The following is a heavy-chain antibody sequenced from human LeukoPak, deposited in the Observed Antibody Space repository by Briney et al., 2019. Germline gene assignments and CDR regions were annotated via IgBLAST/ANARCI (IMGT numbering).Heavy chain of an antibody. CDR2: IRRDGSEK. J-gene: IGHJ2*01. CDR1: GFTFSRYW. V-gene: IGHV3-7*01. D-gene: IGHD4-17*01. Sequence: GGSLRLSCAASGFTFSRYWMSWVRQAPGKGLEWVASIRRDGSEKYYVDSVKGRFTISRDSAKNSLYLQMNSLRVEDTAVYYCARVGGTVTTSPPENHWYLELWGRGTLVTVSS. CDR3: ARVGGTVTTSPPENHWYLEL.